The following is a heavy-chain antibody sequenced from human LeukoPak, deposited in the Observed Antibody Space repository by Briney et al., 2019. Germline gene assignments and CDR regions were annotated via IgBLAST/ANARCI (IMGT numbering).Heavy chain of an antibody. D-gene: IGHD5-18*01. CDR1: GFTFSNYG. V-gene: IGHV3-30*18. CDR2: TSYDGSNK. CDR3: AKALGYSYGTDY. J-gene: IGHJ4*02. Sequence: GGSLRLSCAASGFTFSNYGMHWVRQAPGKGLEWVAVTSYDGSNKYYADSVKGRFTFSRDNSKNTLYLQMSSLRAGDTAVYYCAKALGYSYGTDYWGQGTLVTVSS.